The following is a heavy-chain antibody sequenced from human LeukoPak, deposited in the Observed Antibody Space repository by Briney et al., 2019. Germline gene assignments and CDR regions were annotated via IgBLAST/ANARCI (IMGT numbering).Heavy chain of an antibody. CDR3: ARDPGSSSGWGYFFDY. J-gene: IGHJ4*02. D-gene: IGHD6-19*01. V-gene: IGHV3-33*01. CDR2: IWYDGNKK. Sequence: GGSLRLSCAPSGFXFSSYGIHWVRQAPGKGVEWVAVIWYDGNKKYYADSVKGRFTISRDNSKNTLYLQMNSLRADDTAVYYCARDPGSSSGWGYFFDYWGQGTLVTVSS. CDR1: GFXFSSYG.